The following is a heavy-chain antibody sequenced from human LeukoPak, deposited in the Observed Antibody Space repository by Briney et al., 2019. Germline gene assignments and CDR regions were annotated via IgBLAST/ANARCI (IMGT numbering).Heavy chain of an antibody. CDR1: GYTFTSYA. D-gene: IGHD3-3*01. J-gene: IGHJ4*02. Sequence: GASVKVSCKAPGYTFTSYAMNWVRQAPGQGLEWMGWINTNIGNPTYAQGFTGRFVFSLDTSVSMAYLQISSLKAEDTAVYYCARGEAIFGVARVWYYFDYWGQGTLVTVSS. CDR2: INTNIGNP. CDR3: ARGEAIFGVARVWYYFDY. V-gene: IGHV7-4-1*04.